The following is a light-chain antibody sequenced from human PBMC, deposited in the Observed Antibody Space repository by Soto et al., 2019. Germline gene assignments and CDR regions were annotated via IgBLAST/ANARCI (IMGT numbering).Light chain of an antibody. V-gene: IGKV3-20*01. CDR1: QGVGSY. CDR2: GAS. Sequence: EIVLTQSPGTLSLSPGERATLYCRASQGVGSYLAWYQQKPGQAPGLLIYGASGRATGIPDRFSGSGSGTDFTLTISRLEPEDFAVYYCQQYGSSRITFGQGTRLEIK. CDR3: QQYGSSRIT. J-gene: IGKJ5*01.